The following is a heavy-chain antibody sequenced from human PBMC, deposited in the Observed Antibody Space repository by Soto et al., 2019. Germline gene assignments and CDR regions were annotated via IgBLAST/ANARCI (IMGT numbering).Heavy chain of an antibody. CDR3: AKARPGDIAVIAY. V-gene: IGHV4-31*03. CDR2: IYYSGST. J-gene: IGHJ4*02. D-gene: IGHD6-19*01. CDR1: GGSISSGGYY. Sequence: SETLSLTCTVSGGSISSGGYYWSWIRQHPGKGLEWIGYIYYSGSTYYNPSLKSRVTISVDTSKNQFSLKLSSVTAADTAVYNCAKARPGDIAVIAYWGQGTLVTVSS.